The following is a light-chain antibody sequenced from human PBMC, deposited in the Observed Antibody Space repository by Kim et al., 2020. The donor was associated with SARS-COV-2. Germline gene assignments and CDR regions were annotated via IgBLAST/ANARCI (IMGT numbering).Light chain of an antibody. V-gene: IGKV3-15*01. CDR1: QSFTSK. Sequence: EIVMSQSPATLSVSPGDRATLSCRASQSFTSKLAWYQQKPGQAPRLLIYGASTRATDIPARFSGSGSGTEFTLTISSLQSEDFAVYYCQQYNEWPLTFGGGTKLEI. J-gene: IGKJ4*01. CDR3: QQYNEWPLT. CDR2: GAS.